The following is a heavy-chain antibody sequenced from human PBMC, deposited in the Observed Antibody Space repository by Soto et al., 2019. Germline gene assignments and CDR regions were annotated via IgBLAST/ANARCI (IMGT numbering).Heavy chain of an antibody. V-gene: IGHV3-33*01. Sequence: LILSCSASRFTFSNYGMHGVRQSPGKGLEWVAVIWYDGSNKYYADSVKGRFTISRDNSKNTLYLQMNSLRAEDTAVYYCARDDIPGRAVAIYGMDVWGQGTTVTVSS. CDR1: RFTFSNYG. CDR2: IWYDGSNK. J-gene: IGHJ6*02. D-gene: IGHD6-19*01. CDR3: ARDDIPGRAVAIYGMDV.